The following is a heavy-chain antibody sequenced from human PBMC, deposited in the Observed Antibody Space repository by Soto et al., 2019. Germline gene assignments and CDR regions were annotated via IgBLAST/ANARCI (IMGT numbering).Heavy chain of an antibody. CDR1: GFTFSSYA. Sequence: GGSLRLSCAASGFTFSSYAMHWVRQAPGKGLEWVAVISYDGSNKYYADSVKGRFTISRDNSKNTLYLQMNSLGAEDTAVYYCARDSYYDSSGYYEYFDYWGQGTLVTVSS. CDR2: ISYDGSNK. V-gene: IGHV3-30-3*01. J-gene: IGHJ4*02. CDR3: ARDSYYDSSGYYEYFDY. D-gene: IGHD3-22*01.